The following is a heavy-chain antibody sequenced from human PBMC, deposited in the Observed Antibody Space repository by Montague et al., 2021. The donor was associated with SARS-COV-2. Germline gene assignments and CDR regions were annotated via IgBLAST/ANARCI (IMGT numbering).Heavy chain of an antibody. CDR1: GASVSSGSHY. CDR2: IYYSGSS. CDR3: ARGAGYSYGVDY. J-gene: IGHJ4*02. Sequence: SETLSLTCTVSGASVSSGSHYWICIRQPPGKGLEFIGYIYYSGSSKYNPSLKSRVTISVDTSTNQVSLKVSSVTAADSAVYFCARGAGYSYGVDYWGQGTLVIVSS. D-gene: IGHD5-18*01. V-gene: IGHV4-61*01.